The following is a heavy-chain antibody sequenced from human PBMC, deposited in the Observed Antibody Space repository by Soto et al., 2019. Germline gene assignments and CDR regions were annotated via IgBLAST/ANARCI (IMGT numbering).Heavy chain of an antibody. CDR3: ARDRVVATIRGMDV. V-gene: IGHV1-2*02. CDR1: GYTFTGYY. Sequence: QVQLVQSGAEVKKPGASVKVSCKASGYTFTGYYMHWVRQAPGQGLEWMGWINPNSGGTKYAQKFQGRVTVTRDTSISTAYMELSRLRSDDTAVYYCARDRVVATIRGMDVWGQGTTVTVSS. D-gene: IGHD5-12*01. CDR2: INPNSGGT. J-gene: IGHJ6*02.